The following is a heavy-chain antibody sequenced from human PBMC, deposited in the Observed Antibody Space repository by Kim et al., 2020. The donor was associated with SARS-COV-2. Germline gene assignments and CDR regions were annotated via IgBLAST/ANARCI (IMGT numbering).Heavy chain of an antibody. D-gene: IGHD6-6*01. CDR1: GFTFSNYW. CDR2: VASDGSST. J-gene: IGHJ6*02. CDR3: ASGSSSTMNYGMDV. Sequence: GGSLRLSCAASGFTFSNYWMHWVRQAPGKGLVWVSRVASDGSSTSYADPVKGRFTISRDNAKNTLYLQMNSLRAEDTAVYYCASGSSSTMNYGMDVWGQG. V-gene: IGHV3-74*01.